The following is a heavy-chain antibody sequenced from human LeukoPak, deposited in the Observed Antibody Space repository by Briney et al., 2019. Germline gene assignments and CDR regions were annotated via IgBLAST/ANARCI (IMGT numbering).Heavy chain of an antibody. J-gene: IGHJ4*02. CDR2: ISSSGSTI. D-gene: IGHD3-10*01. CDR3: ATTSGGSPWYFDY. Sequence: GGSPRLSCAASGFTFSSYEMNWVRQAPGKGLEWVSYISSSGSTIYYADSVKGRFTISRDNAKNSLYLQMNSLRAEDTAVYYCATTSGGSPWYFDYWGQGTLVTVSS. CDR1: GFTFSSYE. V-gene: IGHV3-48*03.